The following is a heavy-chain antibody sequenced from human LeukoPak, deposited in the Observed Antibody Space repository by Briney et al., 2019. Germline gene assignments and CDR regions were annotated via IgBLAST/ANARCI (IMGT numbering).Heavy chain of an antibody. D-gene: IGHD6-13*01. J-gene: IGHJ6*03. CDR2: IYTSGST. CDR3: ARDRQQLVPWYYYYMDV. Sequence: PSETLSLTCTVSGGSISSYDWSWIRQPAGKGLEWIGRIYTSGSTNYNPSLKSRVTMSVDTSKNQFSLKLSSVTAADTAVYYCARDRQQLVPWYYYYMDVWGKGTTVTVSS. V-gene: IGHV4-4*07. CDR1: GGSISSYD.